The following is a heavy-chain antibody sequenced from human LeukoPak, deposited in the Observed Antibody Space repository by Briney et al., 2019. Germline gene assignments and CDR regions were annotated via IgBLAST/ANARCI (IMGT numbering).Heavy chain of an antibody. CDR3: AREGNSYGGKVSLPV. CDR1: GFTFSSYA. V-gene: IGHV3-30*04. CDR2: ISYDGSNK. D-gene: IGHD4-23*01. J-gene: IGHJ4*02. Sequence: GGSLRLSCAASGFTFSSYAMHWVRQAPGKGLEWVAVISYDGSNKYYADSVKGRFTISRDNSKYTLYLQMNSLRTEDTAVYYCAREGNSYGGKVSLPVWGQGTLVTVSS.